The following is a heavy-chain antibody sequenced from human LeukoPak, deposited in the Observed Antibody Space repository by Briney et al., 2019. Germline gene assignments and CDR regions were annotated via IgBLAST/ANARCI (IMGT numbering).Heavy chain of an antibody. D-gene: IGHD4-23*01. CDR2: IISDGSNT. V-gene: IGHV3-74*01. J-gene: IGHJ4*02. Sequence: GGPLRLSCAASGFAFSSHWMHWVRQAPGKGLVWLSRIISDGSNTIYADPEEGRFTISRDNLKNTLYLQMNSLRAEDTAVYYCTRDLMDFDYGDKGGNYWGQGTLVTVS. CDR3: TRDLMDFDYGDKGGNY. CDR1: GFAFSSHW.